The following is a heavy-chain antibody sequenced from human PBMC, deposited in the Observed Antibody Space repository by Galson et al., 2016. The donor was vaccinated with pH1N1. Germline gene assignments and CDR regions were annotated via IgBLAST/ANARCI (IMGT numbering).Heavy chain of an antibody. J-gene: IGHJ2*01. CDR2: TYYGGST. D-gene: IGHD4-17*01. CDR3: ARGDYGDSLYWYFDV. Sequence: ETLSLTCTISTGSTSGYYWTWIRQPPGKGLEWIGYTYYGGSTNYNPSLKSRLTISIDTSKNQFSLKLSSLTAADTAVYYCARGDYGDSLYWYFDVWGGGTLVTVSS. CDR1: TGSTSGYY. V-gene: IGHV4-59*01.